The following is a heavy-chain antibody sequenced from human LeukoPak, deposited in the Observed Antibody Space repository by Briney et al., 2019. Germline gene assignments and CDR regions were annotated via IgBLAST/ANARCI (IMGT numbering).Heavy chain of an antibody. D-gene: IGHD6-13*01. V-gene: IGHV3-30*02. Sequence: GGSLRLSCAASGFTFSSYGMHWVRQAPGKGLEWVAFIRYDGSSKYYADSVKGRFTISRDNSKNTLYLQMNSLRAEDTAVYYCAHMAAAGSSTTFDYWGQGTLVTVSS. CDR2: IRYDGSSK. CDR3: AHMAAAGSSTTFDY. J-gene: IGHJ4*02. CDR1: GFTFSSYG.